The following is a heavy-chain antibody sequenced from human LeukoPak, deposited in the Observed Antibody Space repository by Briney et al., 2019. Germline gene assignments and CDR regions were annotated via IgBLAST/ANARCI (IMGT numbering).Heavy chain of an antibody. CDR3: AKATGYLL. D-gene: IGHD1-14*01. J-gene: IGHJ4*02. CDR2: ISNSDYST. CDR1: GFTFSSYA. V-gene: IGHV3-23*01. Sequence: NPGGSLRLSCAASGFTFSSYAMSWVRQAPGKGLEWVSTISNSDYSTYYADSVKGRFTISRANSENTLYLQMNNLRAEDTAVYYCAKATGYLLWGQGTLVTVSS.